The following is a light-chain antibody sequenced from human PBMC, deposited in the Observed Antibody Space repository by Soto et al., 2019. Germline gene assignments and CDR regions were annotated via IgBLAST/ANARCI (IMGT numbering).Light chain of an antibody. V-gene: IGLV2-11*01. Sequence: QSGLTQPRSVSGYPGQSLTISCTGTSRDVGGYYYVSWSERHTGKYPKLMIYDVTKRPSVVPDRFSGSKTGNTASLTISGLQAEDEADHYCCSYTGSYPFGVVTGTKVTVL. CDR3: CSYTGSYPFG. J-gene: IGLJ1*01. CDR2: DVT. CDR1: SRDVGGYYY.